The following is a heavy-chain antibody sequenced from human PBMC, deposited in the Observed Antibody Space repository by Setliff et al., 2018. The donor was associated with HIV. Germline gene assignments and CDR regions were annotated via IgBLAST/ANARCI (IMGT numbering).Heavy chain of an antibody. V-gene: IGHV1-3*01. CDR3: ARDLIVVVPAAHYYYGMDV. D-gene: IGHD2-2*01. CDR1: GYTFNGYA. J-gene: IGHJ6*02. Sequence: ASVKVSCKASGYTFNGYAIHWVRQAPGQRLEWMGWINAVTGNTKYSQKFQGRVTITRDTSASTAYMELSSLRSEDTAVYYCARDLIVVVPAAHYYYGMDVWGQGTTVTVS. CDR2: INAVTGNT.